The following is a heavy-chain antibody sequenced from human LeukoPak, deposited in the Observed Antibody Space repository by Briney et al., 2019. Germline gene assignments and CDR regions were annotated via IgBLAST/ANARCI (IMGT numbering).Heavy chain of an antibody. CDR1: GGSISRYY. J-gene: IGHJ4*02. CDR2: ISYSGST. CDR3: ARHSGSYYDNYDY. D-gene: IGHD1-26*01. V-gene: IGHV4-59*08. Sequence: SETLSLTCTVSGGSISRYYWSWIRQPPGKGLEWIGYISYSGSTNYNPSLKSRVTISVDTSKNQFSLRLNSVTATDTAVYYCARHSGSYYDNYDYWGQGTLVTVSS.